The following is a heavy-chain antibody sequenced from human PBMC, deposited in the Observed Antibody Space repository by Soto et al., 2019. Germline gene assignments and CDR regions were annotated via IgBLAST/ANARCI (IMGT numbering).Heavy chain of an antibody. CDR1: GGSISSYY. CDR3: SRAHPNSSSGWYRMKVSNAFEI. CDR2: IYYSGST. J-gene: IGHJ3*02. Sequence: QVQLQESGPGLVKPSETLSLTCTVSGGSISSYYWSWIRQPPGKGLEWIGYIYYSGSTNYNPSLKSRVTISVDMSKNQFYLQLSSVTAADTAVYYCSRAHPNSSSGWYRMKVSNAFEIWGQGTMVTVSS. D-gene: IGHD6-19*01. V-gene: IGHV4-59*01.